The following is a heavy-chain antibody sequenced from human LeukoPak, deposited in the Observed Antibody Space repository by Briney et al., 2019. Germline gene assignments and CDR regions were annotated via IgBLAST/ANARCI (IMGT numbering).Heavy chain of an antibody. Sequence: SETLSLTCTVSGGSISSYYWSWIRQPPGKGLEWIGYIYYSGSTNYNPSLKRRVTISVDTSKNQFSLKLSSVTAADTAVYYCARGSPTADYWGQGTLVTVSS. V-gene: IGHV4-59*01. CDR1: GGSISSYY. CDR2: IYYSGST. J-gene: IGHJ4*02. CDR3: ARGSPTADY.